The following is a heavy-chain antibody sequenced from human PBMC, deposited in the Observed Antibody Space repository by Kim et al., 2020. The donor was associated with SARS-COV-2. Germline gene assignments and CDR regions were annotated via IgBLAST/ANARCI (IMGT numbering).Heavy chain of an antibody. D-gene: IGHD1-26*01. CDR2: INHSGST. CDR3: ARGPSRRSPIRGPPQKGFDP. J-gene: IGHJ5*02. CDR1: GGSFSGYY. V-gene: IGHV4-34*01. Sequence: SETLSLTCAVYGGSFSGYYWSWIRQPPGKGLEWIGEINHSGSTNYNPSLKSRVTISVDTSKNQFSLKLSSVTAADTAVYYCARGPSRRSPIRGPPQKGFDPWGQGTLVTVSS.